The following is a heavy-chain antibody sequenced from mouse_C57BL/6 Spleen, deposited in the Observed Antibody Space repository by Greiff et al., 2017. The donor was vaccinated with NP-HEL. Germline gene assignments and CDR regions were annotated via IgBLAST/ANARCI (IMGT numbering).Heavy chain of an antibody. CDR1: GYTFTDYE. J-gene: IGHJ4*01. Sequence: QVQLKQSGAELVRPGASVTLSCKASGYTFTDYEMHWVKQTPVHGLEWIGAIDPETGGTAYNQKFKGKAILTADKSSSTAYMELRSLTSEDAAVYYCTRSWLLWYAMDYWGQGTSVTVSS. V-gene: IGHV1-15*01. CDR2: IDPETGGT. D-gene: IGHD2-3*01. CDR3: TRSWLLWYAMDY.